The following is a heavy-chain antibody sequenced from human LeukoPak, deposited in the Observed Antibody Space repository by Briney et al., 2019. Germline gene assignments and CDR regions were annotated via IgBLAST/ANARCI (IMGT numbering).Heavy chain of an antibody. Sequence: GGSLRLSCAASGFTFSRYWMSWVRQAPGKGLEWVANIKEDGTEKFYVDSVKGRFTISRDNAKNSLYLQMNSLRAEDRAVYFCARNGYYFGMDAWGQGTTVAVSS. CDR3: ARNGYYFGMDA. V-gene: IGHV3-7*04. J-gene: IGHJ6*02. CDR2: IKEDGTEK. CDR1: GFTFSRYW.